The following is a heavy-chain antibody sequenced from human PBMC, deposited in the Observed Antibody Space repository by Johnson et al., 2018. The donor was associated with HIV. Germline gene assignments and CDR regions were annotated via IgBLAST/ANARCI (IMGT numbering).Heavy chain of an antibody. J-gene: IGHJ3*02. CDR3: ATSTASDALDI. CDR1: GFTFSSYA. Sequence: QVQLVESGGGVVQPGRSLSLSCAASGFTFSSYAMYWVRQAPGKGLEWVAFISYDGSNKYYADSVKGRFTISRDNSKNTLYLQMNSLRAEDTAVYYCATSTASDALDIWGQGTMVTVSS. V-gene: IGHV3-30-3*01. CDR2: ISYDGSNK. D-gene: IGHD1-1*01.